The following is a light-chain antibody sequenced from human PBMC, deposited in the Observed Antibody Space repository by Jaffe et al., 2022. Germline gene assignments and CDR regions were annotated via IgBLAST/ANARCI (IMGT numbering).Light chain of an antibody. CDR3: MQVLQTPLT. J-gene: IGKJ4*01. Sequence: DIVMTQSPLSLPVTPGEPASISCRSSQSLLHSNAYNYLDWYVQKPGQSPQLLIYLGSNRASGVPDRFSGSGSGTDFTLKISRVEAEDVGVYYCMQVLQTPLTFGGGTKVEIK. CDR2: LGS. CDR1: QSLLHSNAYNY. V-gene: IGKV2-28*01.